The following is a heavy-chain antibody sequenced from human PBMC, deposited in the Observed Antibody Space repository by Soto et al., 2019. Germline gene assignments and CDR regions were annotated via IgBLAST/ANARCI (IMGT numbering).Heavy chain of an antibody. CDR3: AADRPRGY. CDR1: GFTFTSTA. Sequence: SVKVSCKASGFTFTSTAVQWVRQARGQRLEWIGWIVVGSGNTRYAQRFQERVTITRDMSTNTAYMELTSLRSEDTAVYYCAADRPRGYWGQGTLVAVSS. CDR2: IVVGSGNT. V-gene: IGHV1-58*01. J-gene: IGHJ4*02. D-gene: IGHD3-10*01.